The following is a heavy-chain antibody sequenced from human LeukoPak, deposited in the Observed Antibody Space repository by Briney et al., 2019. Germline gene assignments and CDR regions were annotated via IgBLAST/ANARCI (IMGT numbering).Heavy chain of an antibody. D-gene: IGHD3-16*01. CDR1: GGSISSYY. J-gene: IGHJ5*02. V-gene: IGHV4-59*08. Sequence: SETLSLTCTVSGGSISSYYWSWIRQPPGKGLERIGYIYYSGSTNYNPSLKSRVTISVDTSENQFSLKLSSVTAADTAVYYCAKYVSTGWFDPWGQGTLVTVSS. CDR2: IYYSGST. CDR3: AKYVSTGWFDP.